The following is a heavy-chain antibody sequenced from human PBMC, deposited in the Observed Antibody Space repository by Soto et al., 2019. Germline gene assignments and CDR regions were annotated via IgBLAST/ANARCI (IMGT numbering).Heavy chain of an antibody. V-gene: IGHV5-51*01. J-gene: IGHJ6*02. CDR3: ARHAYDFWSGHPNPRYYYGMDV. CDR2: IDPSDSNT. Sequence: GESLKISCKGSGYSFTNYWINWVRQMPGKGLEWMGRIDPSDSNTRYSPSLQGQVTISVDKSTSTAYLQWSSLKATDTAMYYCARHAYDFWSGHPNPRYYYGMDVWGQGTTVTVSS. CDR1: GYSFTNYW. D-gene: IGHD3-3*01.